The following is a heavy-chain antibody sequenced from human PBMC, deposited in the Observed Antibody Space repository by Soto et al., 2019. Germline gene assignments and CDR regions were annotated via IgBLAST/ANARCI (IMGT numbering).Heavy chain of an antibody. J-gene: IGHJ4*02. CDR2: IYSGGST. CDR1: GFTVSSNY. CDR3: ASRYLEHCFSSGCSAPYDW. V-gene: IGHV3-53*01. Sequence: GGSLRLSCAASGFTVSSNYMSWVRQAPGKGLEWVSVIYSGGSTYYADSVKGRFTISRDNGRNSLFLQMSSLRVEDTAVYYCASRYLEHCFSSGCSAPYDWWGQGAQVTVSS. D-gene: IGHD1-20*01.